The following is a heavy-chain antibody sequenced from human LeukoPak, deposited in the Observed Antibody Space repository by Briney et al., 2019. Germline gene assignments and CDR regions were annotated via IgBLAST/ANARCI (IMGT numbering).Heavy chain of an antibody. Sequence: GTLRLSCAASGFTFSSYGMSWVRQAPGKGLEWVAVISFDGTDAFYADSVKGRFTISRDNSKNTLYLQMNSLRAEDTAVYYCAKEGPSSDYFDYWGQGTLVTVSS. CDR3: AKEGPSSDYFDY. CDR2: ISFDGTDA. CDR1: GFTFSSYG. J-gene: IGHJ4*02. D-gene: IGHD3-22*01. V-gene: IGHV3-30*18.